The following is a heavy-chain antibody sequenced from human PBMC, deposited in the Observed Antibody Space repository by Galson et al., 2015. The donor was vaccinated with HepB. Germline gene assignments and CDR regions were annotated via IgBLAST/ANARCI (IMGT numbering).Heavy chain of an antibody. CDR1: GYNFIGYH. D-gene: IGHD3-10*01. Sequence: SVKVSCKASGYNFIGYHVHWVRQAPGQGLEWMGRINPDSGDTDYAQKFQGRVTLTRDTSITTVYMELSRLRFDNTVVYYCARASMVRGVIGAFEIWGQGTVVTVSS. V-gene: IGHV1-2*05. CDR2: INPDSGDT. J-gene: IGHJ3*02. CDR3: ARASMVRGVIGAFEI.